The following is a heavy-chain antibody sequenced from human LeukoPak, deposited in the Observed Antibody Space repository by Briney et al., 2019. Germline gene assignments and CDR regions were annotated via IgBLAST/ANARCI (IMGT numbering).Heavy chain of an antibody. J-gene: IGHJ6*02. CDR3: ARDIGIAATVYAMDV. V-gene: IGHV3-21*01. Sequence: GGSLRLSCAASGFTFSSYNINWVRQAPGKGLECVSSITGSTTYIPYADSVRGRFTISRDNAKNSLFLQMNSLRAEDTAVYYCARDIGIAATVYAMDVWGQGTTVTVSS. D-gene: IGHD6-13*01. CDR1: GFTFSSYN. CDR2: ITGSTTYI.